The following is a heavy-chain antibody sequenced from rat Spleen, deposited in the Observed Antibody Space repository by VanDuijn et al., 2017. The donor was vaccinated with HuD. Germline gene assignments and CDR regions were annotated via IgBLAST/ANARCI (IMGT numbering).Heavy chain of an antibody. D-gene: IGHD1-12*03. Sequence: EVQLQESGPGLVKPSQSLSLTCSVTFYSITSSYRWSWVRKFPGNKLEWMGYIDSAGSTNYNPSLKSRISITRDTSKNRFFLRVNSVTTEDTATYHCARGYYDGYYHLYWGQGVMVTVSS. V-gene: IGHV3-3*01. CDR2: IDSAGST. CDR1: FYSITSSYR. J-gene: IGHJ2*01. CDR3: ARGYYDGYYHLY.